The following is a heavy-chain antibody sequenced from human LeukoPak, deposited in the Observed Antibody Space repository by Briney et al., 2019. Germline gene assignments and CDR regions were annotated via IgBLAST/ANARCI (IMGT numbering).Heavy chain of an antibody. Sequence: PGGSLRLSCAASGFTFSSYAMSWVRQAPGKGLEWVSYINPTSFTIYYADSVRGRCTISRDNPSNSLYLQMDSLTEDDTAVYFCARQGVLLRNYFDSWGQGTQVTVSS. CDR1: GFTFSSYA. CDR2: INPTSFTI. J-gene: IGHJ4*02. V-gene: IGHV3-48*02. D-gene: IGHD2/OR15-2a*01. CDR3: ARQGVLLRNYFDS.